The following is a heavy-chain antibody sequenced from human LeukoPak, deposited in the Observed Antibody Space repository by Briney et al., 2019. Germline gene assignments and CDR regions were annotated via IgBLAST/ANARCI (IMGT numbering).Heavy chain of an antibody. J-gene: IGHJ4*02. Sequence: PGGSLRLSCAASGFTFSNAWMTWVRQAPGKGLEWVGHIKKKSDGGTTDYAAPVKGRFTISRDDSKDTLYLQMNSLKTEDTAVYYCTTVQQWLAQALGYWGQGTLVTVSS. D-gene: IGHD6-19*01. CDR2: IKKKSDGGTT. CDR3: TTVQQWLAQALGY. CDR1: GFTFSNAW. V-gene: IGHV3-15*01.